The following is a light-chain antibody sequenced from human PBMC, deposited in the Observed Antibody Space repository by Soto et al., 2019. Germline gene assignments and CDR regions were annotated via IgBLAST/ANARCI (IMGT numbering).Light chain of an antibody. Sequence: LTQPRSVSGSPGQSVTISCTGTSGDVGRYNHVSWYQQYPGKAPKLMIYDVSKRPSGVPDRFSGSKSGNTASLTISGLQADDEADYFCCLYAGSYTYVFGTGTKVTVL. CDR2: DVS. J-gene: IGLJ1*01. CDR1: SGDVGRYNH. V-gene: IGLV2-11*01. CDR3: CLYAGSYTYV.